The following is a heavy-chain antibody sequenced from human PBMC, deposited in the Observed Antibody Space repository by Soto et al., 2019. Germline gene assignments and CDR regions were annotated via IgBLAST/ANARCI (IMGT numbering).Heavy chain of an antibody. J-gene: IGHJ4*02. CDR1: GYAFTTYG. CDR2: ISAHNGNT. CDR3: ARGRYGDY. V-gene: IGHV1-18*01. Sequence: QVHLVQSGAEVKKPGASVKVSCQGSGYAFTTYGITWVRQAPGQGLEGMGWISAHNGNTNYAQKLQGRVTVTRDPSTSTAYMELRSLRYDDTAVYYCARGRYGDYWGQGALVTVSS. D-gene: IGHD1-1*01.